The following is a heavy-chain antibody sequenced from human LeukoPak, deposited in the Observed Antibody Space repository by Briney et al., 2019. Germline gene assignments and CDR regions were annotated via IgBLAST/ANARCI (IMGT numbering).Heavy chain of an antibody. CDR3: ARGAPYSSGWLAGY. Sequence: SETLSLTCTVSGGSISSGDCYWSWIRQSPGKGLEWIGYIYYSGSTYYNPSLKSQVTLSIDTSKNHFSLKLSSVTAADTAVYYCARGAPYSSGWLAGYWGQGTLVTVSS. D-gene: IGHD6-19*01. CDR1: GGSISSGDCY. CDR2: IYYSGST. V-gene: IGHV4-30-4*01. J-gene: IGHJ4*02.